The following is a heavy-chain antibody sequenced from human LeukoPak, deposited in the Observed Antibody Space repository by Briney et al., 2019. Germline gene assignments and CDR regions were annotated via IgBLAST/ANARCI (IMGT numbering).Heavy chain of an antibody. J-gene: IGHJ4*02. V-gene: IGHV3-33*01. D-gene: IGHD3-22*01. CDR3: ARAMIVSSQPFDY. CDR2: IWYDGSNK. CDR1: GFTFSSYG. Sequence: GRSLRLSCAASGFTFSSYGMHWVRQAPGKGLEWVAVIWYDGSNKYYADSVKGRFTISRDNSKNTLYLQMNSLRAEDTAVYYRARAMIVSSQPFDYWGQGTLVTVSS.